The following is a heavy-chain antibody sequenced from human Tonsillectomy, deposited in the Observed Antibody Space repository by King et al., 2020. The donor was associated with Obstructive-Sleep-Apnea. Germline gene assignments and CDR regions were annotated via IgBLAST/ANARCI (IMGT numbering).Heavy chain of an antibody. Sequence: QLQESGPGLVKPSETLSLTCTVSGYSISSGYYWGWIRQPPGKGLEWIGSLYHSGSTYYNPSLKSRVSISVDTSKNQFSLRLTSVTAADTAVYYCASDPFYDGSGYFIGWFDPWGQGTLVTVSS. D-gene: IGHD3-22*01. CDR1: GYSISSGYY. CDR2: LYHSGST. V-gene: IGHV4-38-2*02. CDR3: ASDPFYDGSGYFIGWFDP. J-gene: IGHJ5*02.